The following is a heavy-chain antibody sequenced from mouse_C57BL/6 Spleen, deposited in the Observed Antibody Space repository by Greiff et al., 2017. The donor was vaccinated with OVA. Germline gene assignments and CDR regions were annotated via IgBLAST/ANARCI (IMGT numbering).Heavy chain of an antibody. Sequence: QVQLQQSGAELVKPGASVKLSCKASGYTFTEYTIHWVKQRSGQGLEWIGWFYPGSGSIKYNEKFKDKATLTADKSSSTVYMELSRLTSEDSAVYFCARHEDGYYGSRGPWFAYWGQGTLVTVSA. CDR3: ARHEDGYYGSRGPWFAY. V-gene: IGHV1-62-2*01. CDR1: GYTFTEYT. J-gene: IGHJ3*01. D-gene: IGHD1-1*01. CDR2: FYPGSGSI.